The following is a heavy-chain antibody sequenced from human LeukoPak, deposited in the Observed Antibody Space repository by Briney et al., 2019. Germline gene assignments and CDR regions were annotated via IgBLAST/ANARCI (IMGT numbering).Heavy chain of an antibody. D-gene: IGHD1-26*01. CDR2: ISGSGGST. CDR3: AKDRWELLTPVADY. J-gene: IGHJ4*02. CDR1: GFTFSSYG. Sequence: PGGSLRLSCAASGFTFSSYGMSWVRQAPGKGLEWVSAISGSGGSTYYADSVKGRFTISRDNSKNTLYLQMNSLRAEDTAVYYCAKDRWELLTPVADYWGQGTLVTVSS. V-gene: IGHV3-23*01.